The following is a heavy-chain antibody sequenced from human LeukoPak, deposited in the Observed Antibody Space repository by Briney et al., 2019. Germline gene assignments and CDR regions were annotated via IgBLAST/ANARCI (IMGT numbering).Heavy chain of an antibody. Sequence: SVKVSCKASGGTFSSYAISWVRQAPGQGLEWMGGIIPIFGTANYAQKFQGRVTITADKSTSTAYMELSSLRSEDTAVCYCARESTGTTPWFDPWGQGTLVTVSS. J-gene: IGHJ5*02. CDR1: GGTFSSYA. CDR2: IIPIFGTA. V-gene: IGHV1-69*06. CDR3: ARESTGTTPWFDP. D-gene: IGHD1-1*01.